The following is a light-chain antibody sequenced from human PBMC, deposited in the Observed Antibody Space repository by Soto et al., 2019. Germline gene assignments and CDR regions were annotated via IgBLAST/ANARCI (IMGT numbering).Light chain of an antibody. CDR2: EVS. V-gene: IGLV2-14*01. CDR1: NNDVGAYTY. Sequence: QSALTQPASVSGSPGQSITISCTGTNNDVGAYTYVSWYQQHPGKAPRLIIYEVSERPSGVSNRFSGSKSGNTASLVISGLQAEDEADYYCSSYTNINTRACVFGTGTKLTVL. J-gene: IGLJ1*01. CDR3: SSYTNINTRACV.